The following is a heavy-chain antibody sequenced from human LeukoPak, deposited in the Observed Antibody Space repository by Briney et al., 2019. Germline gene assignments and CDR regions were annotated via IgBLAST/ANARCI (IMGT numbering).Heavy chain of an antibody. J-gene: IGHJ2*01. CDR2: INSYNGKR. Sequence: ASVKVSCKASGYTFINYGISWVRQAPGQGLEWMGWINSYNGKRQYTKKLQGRVTMTTDTSTNTVYMELTSLTSGDTGVYYCGRDPSPVGKSYRSYWYFDLWGRGTLVTVSS. CDR1: GYTFINYG. D-gene: IGHD3-16*02. CDR3: GRDPSPVGKSYRSYWYFDL. V-gene: IGHV1-18*04.